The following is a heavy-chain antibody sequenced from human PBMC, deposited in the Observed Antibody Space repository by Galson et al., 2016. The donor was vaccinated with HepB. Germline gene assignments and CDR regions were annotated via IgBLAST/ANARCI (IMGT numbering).Heavy chain of an antibody. Sequence: QSGAEVKKPGESLKISCKGSGYTFTSCWIGWVRQMPGKGLEWMGVIYPGDSDTRYSPSFQGQVTISADKSINTAYLQWSSLKASDTAMYYCVSRPLTGTTTAGAFDFWGQGTMVTGSS. V-gene: IGHV5-51*01. CDR2: IYPGDSDT. CDR3: VSRPLTGTTTAGAFDF. CDR1: GYTFTSCW. D-gene: IGHD1-20*01. J-gene: IGHJ3*01.